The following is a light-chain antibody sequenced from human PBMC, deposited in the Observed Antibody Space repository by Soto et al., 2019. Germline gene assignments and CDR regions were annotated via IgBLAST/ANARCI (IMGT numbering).Light chain of an antibody. J-gene: IGKJ5*01. CDR3: QQYSNWPPIT. CDR1: QSVSSK. CDR2: DTS. Sequence: EMVMTQSPATLSVSPGERATLSCRDSQSVSSKLAWYQQKPGQAPRLLIYDTSTRATGIPARFSGSGSGTEFTLTISSLQSEDFAVYYCQQYSNWPPITFGQGTRLEIK. V-gene: IGKV3-15*01.